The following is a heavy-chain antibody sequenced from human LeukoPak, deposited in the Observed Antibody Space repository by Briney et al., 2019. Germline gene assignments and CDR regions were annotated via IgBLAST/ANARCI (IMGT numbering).Heavy chain of an antibody. Sequence: PGGSLRLSCAASGFTFSSYEMNWVRQAPGKGLEWVSGIIPSGHTTYYADSVRGRFTISRDNSRNTLYLQMNSLRAEDTAVYYCAKDDRWLHFCCWGQGTLVTVSA. CDR1: GFTFSSYE. J-gene: IGHJ4*02. CDR3: AKDDRWLHFCC. D-gene: IGHD6-19*01. V-gene: IGHV3-23*01. CDR2: IIPSGHTT.